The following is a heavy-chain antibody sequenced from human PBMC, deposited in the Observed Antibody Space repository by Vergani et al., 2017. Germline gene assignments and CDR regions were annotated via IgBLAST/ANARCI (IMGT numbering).Heavy chain of an antibody. CDR1: GFTFSSYA. CDR2: ISGSGGST. V-gene: IGHV3-23*01. J-gene: IGHJ6*03. D-gene: IGHD2-2*01. CDR3: AKSSADIVVVPAAKNYYYYYMDV. Sequence: EVQLLESGGGLVQPGGSLRLSCAASGFTFSSYAMSWVRQAPGKGLEWVSAISGSGGSTYYADSVKGRFTISRDNYKNMLYLQMNSLRAEDTAVYYCAKSSADIVVVPAAKNYYYYYMDVWGKGTTVTVSS.